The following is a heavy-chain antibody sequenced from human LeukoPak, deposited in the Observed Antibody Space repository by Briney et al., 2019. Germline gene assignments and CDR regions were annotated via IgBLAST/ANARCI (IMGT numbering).Heavy chain of an antibody. CDR3: ARQGITGTPTRNNWFDP. D-gene: IGHD1-20*01. CDR1: GYSFTSYW. J-gene: IGHJ5*02. CDR2: IYPGDSDT. V-gene: IGHV5-51*01. Sequence: GESLKISCKGSGYSFTSYWIGWVRQMPGKGLEWMGIIYPGDSDTRYSPSFQGQVTISADKSISTAYLQWSSLKASDTAMYYCARQGITGTPTRNNWFDPWGQGTLVTVSS.